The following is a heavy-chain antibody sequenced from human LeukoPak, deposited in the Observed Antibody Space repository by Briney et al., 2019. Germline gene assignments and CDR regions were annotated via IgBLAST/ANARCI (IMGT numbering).Heavy chain of an antibody. CDR1: GFTFSSYG. CDR2: VGPSGART. CDR3: AKDDAYLQYDD. J-gene: IGHJ4*02. Sequence: GGSLRLSCAASGFTFSSYGIHWVRQAPGKGLEWVSGVGPSGARTYYADSVRGRFTVSRDNSKNMVFLQMNSLRAEDTAIYYCAKDDAYLQYDDWGQGTLVTVSS. D-gene: IGHD5-24*01. V-gene: IGHV3-23*01.